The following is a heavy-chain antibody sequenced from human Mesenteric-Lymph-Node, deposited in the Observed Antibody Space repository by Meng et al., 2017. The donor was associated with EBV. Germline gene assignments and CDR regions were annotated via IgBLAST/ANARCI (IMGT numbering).Heavy chain of an antibody. CDR3: ARIESIWGTYRKYYFDY. Sequence: QGQQQAGGAGQLTPSETLSLTCAVYGGSFSGYYWSWIRQAPGQGLEWIGESTHNGIVNYNPSLKSRVAISVDTFKNQFSLRLTSVTAADTAIYYCARIESIWGTYRKYYFDYWGQGTLVTGSS. D-gene: IGHD3-16*02. CDR2: STHNGIV. V-gene: IGHV4-34*01. J-gene: IGHJ4*02. CDR1: GGSFSGYY.